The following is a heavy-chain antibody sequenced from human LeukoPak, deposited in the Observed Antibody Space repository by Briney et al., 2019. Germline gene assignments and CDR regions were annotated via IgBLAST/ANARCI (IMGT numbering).Heavy chain of an antibody. CDR3: ARDSTYYDFRSGYLNWFDP. Sequence: GGSLRLSCAASGFTFNNYWMSWVRQAPGKGPEWVANIKQDGSEKYYVDSVKGRFTISRDNAKNSLYLQMNSLRAEDMAVYYCARDSTYYDFRSGYLNWFDPWGQGTLVTVSS. V-gene: IGHV3-7*01. D-gene: IGHD3-3*01. CDR1: GFTFNNYW. J-gene: IGHJ5*02. CDR2: IKQDGSEK.